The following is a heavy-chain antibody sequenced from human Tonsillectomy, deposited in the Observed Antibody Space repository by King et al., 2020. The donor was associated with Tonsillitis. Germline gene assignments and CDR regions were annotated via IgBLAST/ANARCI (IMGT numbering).Heavy chain of an antibody. D-gene: IGHD3-3*01. CDR3: ARGDDFWSGLGA. Sequence: VQLVESGAEVKKPGSSVKVSCKASGDTFSSYGFSWVRQAPGQGLEWMGGIIPIFGTANYAQKFQGRLTITADESTSTAYMELSSLRSEDTAMYFCARGDDFWSGLGAWGQGALVTVSS. V-gene: IGHV1-69*01. CDR2: IIPIFGTA. J-gene: IGHJ5*02. CDR1: GDTFSSYG.